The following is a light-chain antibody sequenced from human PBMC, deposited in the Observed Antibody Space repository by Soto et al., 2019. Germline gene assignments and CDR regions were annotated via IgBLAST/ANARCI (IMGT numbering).Light chain of an antibody. Sequence: QSVLTQPPSASGTPGQRVAISCSGGSSNIGTNSVNWYQHLPGTAPKLLIFLNNQRPSGVPDRFSGSKSGTSASLAISGLQSEDEADYYCGAWDDSLTGYVFGTGTKLTVL. V-gene: IGLV1-44*01. CDR1: SSNIGTNS. CDR2: LNN. CDR3: GAWDDSLTGYV. J-gene: IGLJ1*01.